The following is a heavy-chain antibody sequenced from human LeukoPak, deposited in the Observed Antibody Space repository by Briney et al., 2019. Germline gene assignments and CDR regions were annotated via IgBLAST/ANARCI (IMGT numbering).Heavy chain of an antibody. D-gene: IGHD6-19*01. V-gene: IGHV1-46*01. J-gene: IGHJ4*02. CDR3: AKDSSGWCGYFDY. Sequence: ASVKVSCKASGYTFTSYYMHWVRQAPGQGLEWMGIINPSGGSTSYAQKFQGRVTMTGDTSTSTVYMELSSLRSEDAAVYYCAKDSSGWCGYFDYWGQGTLVTVSS. CDR1: GYTFTSYY. CDR2: INPSGGST.